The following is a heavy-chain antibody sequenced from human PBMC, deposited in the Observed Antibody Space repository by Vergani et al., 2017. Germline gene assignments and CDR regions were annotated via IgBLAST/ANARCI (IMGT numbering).Heavy chain of an antibody. CDR3: AREGXGSSGWRGAYGMDV. Sequence: EVQLVESGGGLVQPGGSLRLSCAASGFTFSSYWMHWVRQAPGKGLVWVSRINSDGSSTSYADSVKGRFTISRDNAKNTLYLQINSLRAEDTAVYYCAREGXGSSGWRGAYGMDVWGQGTTVTVSS. J-gene: IGHJ6*02. CDR1: GFTFSSYW. CDR2: INSDGSST. V-gene: IGHV3-74*01. D-gene: IGHD6-19*01.